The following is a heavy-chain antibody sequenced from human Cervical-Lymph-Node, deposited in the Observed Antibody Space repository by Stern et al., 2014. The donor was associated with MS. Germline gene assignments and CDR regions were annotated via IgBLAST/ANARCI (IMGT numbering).Heavy chain of an antibody. CDR3: AGLNSAYYYGMDV. CDR2: ILPIFGTP. D-gene: IGHD1-1*01. Sequence: QLVQSGAEVKTPRSSVKVSCKASGGTFSSYGISWVRQAPGQALEWMGGILPIFGTPSYAQKFQGRVTITADESTITAYMELSSLRSEDTAVYSCAGLNSAYYYGMDVWGKGTTVTVSS. J-gene: IGHJ6*04. CDR1: GGTFSSYG. V-gene: IGHV1-69*01.